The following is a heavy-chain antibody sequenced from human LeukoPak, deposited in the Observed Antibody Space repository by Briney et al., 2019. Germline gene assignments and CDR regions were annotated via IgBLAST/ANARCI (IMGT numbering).Heavy chain of an antibody. Sequence: GASVTVSCKASGYTFTDYYMHWVRQAPGQGLEWMGWIDPKRGGTNYAQKFQGRVTMTRDTSTTTFYMELSSLRSEDTAVYYCARDEHLTGFDYWGQGTLVTVSS. V-gene: IGHV1-2*02. CDR2: IDPKRGGT. J-gene: IGHJ4*02. D-gene: IGHD3-9*01. CDR1: GYTFTDYY. CDR3: ARDEHLTGFDY.